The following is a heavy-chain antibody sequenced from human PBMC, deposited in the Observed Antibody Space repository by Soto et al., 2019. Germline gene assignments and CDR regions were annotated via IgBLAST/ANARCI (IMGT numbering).Heavy chain of an antibody. Sequence: ASVNVSCKASGGTFSIYAISWLLQAPGQGLEWMGGIIPIFGTANYAQKFQGRVTITADESTSTAYMELSSLRSEDTAVYYCARDRYCTNGVCYTPNWFDPWGQGTLGTVSS. J-gene: IGHJ5*02. D-gene: IGHD2-8*01. CDR3: ARDRYCTNGVCYTPNWFDP. CDR2: IIPIFGTA. V-gene: IGHV1-69*13. CDR1: GGTFSIYA.